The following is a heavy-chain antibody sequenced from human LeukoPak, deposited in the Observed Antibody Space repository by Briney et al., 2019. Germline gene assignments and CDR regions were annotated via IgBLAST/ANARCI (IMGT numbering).Heavy chain of an antibody. CDR3: AREVNYYDSSGYYDFDY. CDR1: GGSFSGYY. CDR2: IYYSGST. D-gene: IGHD3-22*01. J-gene: IGHJ4*02. Sequence: PSETLSLTCAVYGGSFSGYYWSWIRQPPGKGLEWIGSIYYSGSTYYNPSPKSRVTISVDTSKNQFSLKLSSVTAADTAVYYCAREVNYYDSSGYYDFDYWGQGTLVTVSS. V-gene: IGHV4-34*01.